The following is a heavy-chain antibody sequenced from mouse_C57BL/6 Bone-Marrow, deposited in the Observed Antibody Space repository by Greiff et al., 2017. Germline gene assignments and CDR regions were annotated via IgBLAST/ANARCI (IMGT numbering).Heavy chain of an antibody. CDR1: GFSLSTFGMG. V-gene: IGHV8-8*01. D-gene: IGHD1-1*01. CDR3: ARMINILRRWFAY. CDR2: IWWDDDK. Sequence: QVTLKVSGPGILQPSQTLSLTCSFSGFSLSTFGMGVGWIRQPSGKGLEWLAHIWWDDDKYYNPALKSRLTISKDTLKNHVFLKIANVDTADTATYYCARMINILRRWFAYWGKGTLVTVSA. J-gene: IGHJ3*01.